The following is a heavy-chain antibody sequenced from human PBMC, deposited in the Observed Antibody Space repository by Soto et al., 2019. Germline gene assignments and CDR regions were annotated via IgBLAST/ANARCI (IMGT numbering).Heavy chain of an antibody. J-gene: IGHJ6*02. CDR2: IGSAGDT. CDR3: ERGTYSSGMDV. D-gene: IGHD6-19*01. CDR1: GFTFTPYD. V-gene: IGHV3-13*01. Sequence: PGGSLRLSCAASGFTFTPYDMHWVRQITGKGLEWVSGIGSAGDTYYSGSVKGRFTVSRENAKNSLFLQMNSLRAGDTAVYYCERGTYSSGMDVWGQGTRVTVSS.